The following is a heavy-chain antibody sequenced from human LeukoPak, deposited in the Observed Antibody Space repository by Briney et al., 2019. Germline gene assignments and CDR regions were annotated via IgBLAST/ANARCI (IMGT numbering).Heavy chain of an antibody. Sequence: PGGSLGLSCAASGFTFSSYGMHWVRQAPGKGLEWVAVIWYDGSNKYYADSVKGRFTISRDNSKNTLYLQMNSLRAEDTAVYYCARAHGRVGIAPGYAFDIWGQGTMVTVSS. CDR1: GFTFSSYG. CDR3: ARAHGRVGIAPGYAFDI. D-gene: IGHD6-13*01. CDR2: IWYDGSNK. V-gene: IGHV3-33*01. J-gene: IGHJ3*02.